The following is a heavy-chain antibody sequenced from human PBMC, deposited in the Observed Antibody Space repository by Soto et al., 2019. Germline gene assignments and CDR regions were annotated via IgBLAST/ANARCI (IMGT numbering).Heavy chain of an antibody. V-gene: IGHV4-31*03. CDR1: GGSIRRSDYY. J-gene: IGHJ4*02. CDR3: ARLESVTRSLGYFDY. D-gene: IGHD7-27*01. CDR2: IYYSGST. Sequence: PSETLSLTCTVSGGSIRRSDYYWSLVLQLTGRGLEWIAYIYYSGSTFYNPSLMSRLAISVDTSRNQFSLSLTSVTAADAAVYYCARLESVTRSLGYFDYWGQGIRVTVSS.